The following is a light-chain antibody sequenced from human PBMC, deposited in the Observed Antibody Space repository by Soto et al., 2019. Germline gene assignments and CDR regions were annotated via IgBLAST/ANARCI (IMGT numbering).Light chain of an antibody. V-gene: IGLV2-8*01. Sequence: QSALTQPPSASGSPGQSVTISCTGTSSDIGDYDYVSWYQQHPGKAPKLIIYEVNKRSSGVPDRFSGSKSCNTASLTVSRLQAEDEADYHCSSFTGSRYVFGTGTKLTVL. CDR2: EVN. CDR3: SSFTGSRYV. CDR1: SSDIGDYDY. J-gene: IGLJ1*01.